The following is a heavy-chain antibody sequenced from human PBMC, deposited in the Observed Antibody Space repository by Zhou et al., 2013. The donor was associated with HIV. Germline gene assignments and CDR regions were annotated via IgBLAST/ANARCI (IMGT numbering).Heavy chain of an antibody. V-gene: IGHV3-23*01. Sequence: SGFTFSSYAMSWVRQAPGKGLEWVSAISGSGSSTFYADSVKGRFTISRDNSKNTLYLQMNSLRAEDTAVYYCAKASGIAVAGFVDWGQGTLVTVPS. D-gene: IGHD6-19*01. CDR2: ISGSGSST. CDR3: AKASGIAVAGFVD. CDR1: GFTFSSYA. J-gene: IGHJ4*02.